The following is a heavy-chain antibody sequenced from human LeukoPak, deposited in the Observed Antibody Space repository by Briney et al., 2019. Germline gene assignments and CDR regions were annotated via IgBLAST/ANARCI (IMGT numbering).Heavy chain of an antibody. CDR3: ARSYGDYAPPRD. D-gene: IGHD4-17*01. CDR2: ICSSSSYI. J-gene: IGHJ4*02. Sequence: GGTLRLSCAASGFSFSTYRMSWGRQGPGKWLECVSSICSSSSYIYYADSVKVRFTTSRDNAKNSLYLQMNTLRAEDTAVYYCARSYGDYAPPRDWGQGTLVTVSS. CDR1: GFSFSTYR. V-gene: IGHV3-21*01.